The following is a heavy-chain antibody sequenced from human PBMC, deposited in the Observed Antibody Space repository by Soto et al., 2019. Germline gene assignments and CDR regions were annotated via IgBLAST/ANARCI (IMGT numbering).Heavy chain of an antibody. D-gene: IGHD2-15*01. CDR2: IIPIFGTA. J-gene: IGHJ6*02. Sequence: SVKVSCKASGGTFSSYAISWVRQAPGQGLEWMGGIIPIFGTANYAQKFQGRVTITADESTSTAYMELSSLRSEDTAVYYCASLLARVDRYYYYGMDVWGQGXTVTVSS. V-gene: IGHV1-69*13. CDR3: ASLLARVDRYYYYGMDV. CDR1: GGTFSSYA.